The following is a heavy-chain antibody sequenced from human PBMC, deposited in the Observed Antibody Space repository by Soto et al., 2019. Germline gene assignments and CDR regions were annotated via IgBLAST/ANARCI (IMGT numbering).Heavy chain of an antibody. V-gene: IGHV1-69*13. Sequence: SVKVSCKASGGTFSSYAISWVRQAPGQGLEWMGGIIPIFGTANYAQKFQGRVTITADESTSTAYMELSSLRSEDTAVYYCARVNYYGSGRAPSYGMDVWGQGTTVTVSS. D-gene: IGHD3-10*01. J-gene: IGHJ6*02. CDR3: ARVNYYGSGRAPSYGMDV. CDR1: GGTFSSYA. CDR2: IIPIFGTA.